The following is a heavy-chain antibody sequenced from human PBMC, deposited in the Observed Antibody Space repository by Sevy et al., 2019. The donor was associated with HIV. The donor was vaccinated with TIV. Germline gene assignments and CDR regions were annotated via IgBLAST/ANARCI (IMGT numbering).Heavy chain of an antibody. Sequence: GGSLRLSCAASGFSFSSYWMHWVRQAPGKGLEWVANIKQDESEKYYAASVKGRFTISRDNAKNSVYLQMNSLRPEDTAIYYCARGNSGSFDYWVQGTLVTVSS. D-gene: IGHD3-22*01. J-gene: IGHJ4*02. V-gene: IGHV3-7*03. CDR2: IKQDESEK. CDR3: ARGNSGSFDY. CDR1: GFSFSSYW.